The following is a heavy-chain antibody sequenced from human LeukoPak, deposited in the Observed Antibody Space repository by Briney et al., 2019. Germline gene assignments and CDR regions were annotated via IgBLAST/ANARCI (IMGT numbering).Heavy chain of an antibody. CDR1: GFRFSSFG. CDR3: AKDRRSNGFSVDS. J-gene: IGHJ4*02. D-gene: IGHD2-8*01. CDR2: ISGSGRVK. V-gene: IGHV3-23*01. Sequence: GGSPRLSCAASGFRFSSFGMSWVRQAPGKGLEWVSTISGSGRVKDDAEGRFSISRDNSKNMVYLQMSSLRVDDTAVYYCAKDRRSNGFSVDSWGQGTLVTVSS.